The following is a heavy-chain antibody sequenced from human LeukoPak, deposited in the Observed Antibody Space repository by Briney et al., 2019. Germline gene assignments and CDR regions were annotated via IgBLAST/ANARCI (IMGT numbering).Heavy chain of an antibody. V-gene: IGHV3-74*01. Sequence: GGSLRLSCAASGFTFSMYWMHWVRHTPGKGLEWVSRMNTDGTDRTYADSVKGRFTISRDNAQSTLSLQMNSLRAEDTAIYYCATYRQVLLPFESWGQGTLVTVSS. CDR2: MNTDGTDR. CDR1: GFTFSMYW. CDR3: ATYRQVLLPFES. J-gene: IGHJ4*02. D-gene: IGHD2-8*02.